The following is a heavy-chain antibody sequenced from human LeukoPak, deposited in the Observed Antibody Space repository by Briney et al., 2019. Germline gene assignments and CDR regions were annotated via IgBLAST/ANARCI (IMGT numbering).Heavy chain of an antibody. J-gene: IGHJ4*02. CDR1: GLTFSSYA. D-gene: IGHD3-16*02. Sequence: GGSLRLSCAASGLTFSSYAMSWVRQAPGKGLEWVSAISGSSGHTYYADSVMGRFSISRDNSRNTLFLQMSSLGAEDTAVYYCAGYIQTIPHWDQGTLVTVSS. CDR3: AGYIQTIPH. V-gene: IGHV3-23*01. CDR2: ISGSSGHT.